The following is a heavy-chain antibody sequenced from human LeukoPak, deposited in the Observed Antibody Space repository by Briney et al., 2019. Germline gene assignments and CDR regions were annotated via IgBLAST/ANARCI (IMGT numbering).Heavy chain of an antibody. J-gene: IGHJ4*02. D-gene: IGHD4-23*01. CDR2: TIPIFGTA. V-gene: IGHV1-69*05. Sequence: SVKVSCKASGGTFSSYAISWVRQAPGQGLEWMGGTIPIFGTANYAQKFQGRVTITTDESTSTAYMELSSLRSEDTAVYYCASHRGGNRPFDYWGQGTLVTVSS. CDR1: GGTFSSYA. CDR3: ASHRGGNRPFDY.